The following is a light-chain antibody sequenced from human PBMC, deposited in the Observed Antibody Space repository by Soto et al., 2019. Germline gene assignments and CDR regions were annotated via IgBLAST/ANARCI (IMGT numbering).Light chain of an antibody. CDR2: GAS. V-gene: IGKV3-15*01. CDR3: QQYNNWPSLT. Sequence: EIVMTQSPATLSVSPGERATLSCRASQSVSSNLAWYQQKPGQAPRLLIYGASTRATGIPFKFIGSGSGTEFTLNISSLQSEDFAVYYCQQYNNWPSLTFGGGTKGEIK. CDR1: QSVSSN. J-gene: IGKJ4*01.